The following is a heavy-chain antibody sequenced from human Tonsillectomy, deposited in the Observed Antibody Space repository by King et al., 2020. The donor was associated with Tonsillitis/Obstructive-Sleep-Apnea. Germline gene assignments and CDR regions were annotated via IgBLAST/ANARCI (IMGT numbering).Heavy chain of an antibody. Sequence: TLKESGPTLVKPTQTLTLTCTFSEFSLSTSGVGVGWIRQPPGKALEWLALIYWDDDKYYSPSLKSRLSITKDTSKNQVVLPMTNMDPVDTATYYCAHTEWQPPGYFDCWGQGTLVTVSS. CDR2: IYWDDDK. J-gene: IGHJ4*02. D-gene: IGHD3-3*01. CDR3: AHTEWQPPGYFDC. V-gene: IGHV2-5*02. CDR1: EFSLSTSGVG.